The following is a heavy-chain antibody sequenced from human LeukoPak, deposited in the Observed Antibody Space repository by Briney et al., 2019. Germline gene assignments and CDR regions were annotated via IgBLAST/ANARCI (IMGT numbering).Heavy chain of an antibody. Sequence: SETLSLTCAVYGGSFSGYYWSWIRQPPGKGLEWIGEINHSGSTNYNPSLKSRVTISVDTSKNQFSLKLSSVTAAGTAVYYCARGPKYSSSWDDAFDIWGQGTMVTVSS. CDR2: INHSGST. CDR1: GGSFSGYY. V-gene: IGHV4-34*01. CDR3: ARGPKYSSSWDDAFDI. J-gene: IGHJ3*02. D-gene: IGHD6-13*01.